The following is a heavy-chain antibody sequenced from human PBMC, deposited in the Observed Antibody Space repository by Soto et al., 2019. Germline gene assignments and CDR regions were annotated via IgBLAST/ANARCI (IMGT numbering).Heavy chain of an antibody. CDR2: IYRSGST. Sequence: EVQLVESGGGLIQPGGSLRLSCAASGFTFSSNDMNWVRQAPGKGLEWVSLIYRSGSTSYADSVKGRFTISRDNSKNTLYLQMSSVRAEDTAVYYCATRPLSPGARWGQGTMVTVSS. CDR1: GFTFSSND. CDR3: ATRPLSPGAR. D-gene: IGHD3-10*01. J-gene: IGHJ3*01. V-gene: IGHV3-53*01.